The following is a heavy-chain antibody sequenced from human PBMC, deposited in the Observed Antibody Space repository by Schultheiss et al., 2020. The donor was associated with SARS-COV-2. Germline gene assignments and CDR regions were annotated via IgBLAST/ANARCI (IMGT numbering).Heavy chain of an antibody. Sequence: GGSLRLSCKGSGYSFFSYWIGWVRQMPGKGLEWMGIIYPGDSDTRYSPSFQGQVTISADKSISTAYLQWSSLKGSDTAMYYCARPNGDYATDYWGQGTLVTVSS. CDR2: IYPGDSDT. CDR3: ARPNGDYATDY. D-gene: IGHD4-17*01. J-gene: IGHJ4*02. V-gene: IGHV5-51*01. CDR1: GYSFFSYW.